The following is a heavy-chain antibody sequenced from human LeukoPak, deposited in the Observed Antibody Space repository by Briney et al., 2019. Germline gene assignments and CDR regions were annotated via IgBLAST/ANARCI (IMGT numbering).Heavy chain of an antibody. Sequence: GGSLRLSCVGSGITLSSFWMTWVRQAPGKGLEWVSSISSSSSSYIYYADSVKGRFTISRDNAKNSLYLQMNSLRAEDTAVYYCAREYYDSSGHHYYFDYWGQGTLVTVSS. CDR1: GITLSSFW. J-gene: IGHJ4*02. V-gene: IGHV3-21*01. D-gene: IGHD3-22*01. CDR3: AREYYDSSGHHYYFDY. CDR2: ISSSSSSYI.